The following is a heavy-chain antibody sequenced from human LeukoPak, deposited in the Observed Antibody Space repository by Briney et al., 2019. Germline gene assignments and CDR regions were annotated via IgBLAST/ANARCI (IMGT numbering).Heavy chain of an antibody. CDR1: GGSISSYY. Sequence: SETLSLTCTVSGGSISSYYWSWIRQPAGPGLEWLGRIYTSGSTNYNSSIKSLVTISVDTSKNQFSLKLSSVTAADTAVYYCAARGYIVVVPATKGGGPDNSYYFMDVWGKGTTVTISS. CDR3: AARGYIVVVPATKGGGPDNSYYFMDV. V-gene: IGHV4-4*07. D-gene: IGHD2-2*01. CDR2: IYTSGST. J-gene: IGHJ6*03.